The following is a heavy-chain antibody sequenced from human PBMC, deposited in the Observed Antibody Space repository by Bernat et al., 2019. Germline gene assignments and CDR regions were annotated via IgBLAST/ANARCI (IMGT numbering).Heavy chain of an antibody. CDR2: ISFDGSNK. D-gene: IGHD3-16*01. V-gene: IGHV3-30-3*01. J-gene: IGHJ4*02. CDR3: ARTIGD. CDR1: GFTFSSYA. Sequence: QVQLVESGGGVVQPGRSLRLSCAASGFTFSSYAMHWVRQAPGKGLEWVAVISFDGSNKYYADSVKGRFTISRDNSKNTLYLQMDSLRAEDTAVYYWARTIGDWGQGTLVTVSS.